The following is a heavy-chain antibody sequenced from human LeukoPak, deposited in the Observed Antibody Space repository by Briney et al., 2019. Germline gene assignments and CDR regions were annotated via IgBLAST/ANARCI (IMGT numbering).Heavy chain of an antibody. V-gene: IGHV7-4-1*02. CDR2: INTNTGNP. CDR1: GYTFTSYA. J-gene: IGHJ5*02. D-gene: IGHD6-13*01. Sequence: GASVKVSCKASGYTFTSYAIHWVRQAPGQRLEWMGWINTNTGNPTYAQGFTGRFVFSLDTSVSTAYLQISSLKAEDTAVYYCARDPLIAAPEGWFDPWGQGTLVTVSS. CDR3: ARDPLIAAPEGWFDP.